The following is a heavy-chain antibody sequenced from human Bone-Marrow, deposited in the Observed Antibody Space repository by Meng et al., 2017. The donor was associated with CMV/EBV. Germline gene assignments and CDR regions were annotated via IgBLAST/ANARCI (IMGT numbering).Heavy chain of an antibody. Sequence: SVKVSCKASRGTFSNYAISWVRQAPGQGLEWMGGFIPIFGTANYAQKFQGRVTITTDESTSTAYMELSSLRSEETAVYFCARVLRKSHYHLHSSPWYIELWGRGTLVTVSS. CDR1: RGTFSNYA. J-gene: IGHJ2*01. D-gene: IGHD2-2*01. CDR2: FIPIFGTA. CDR3: ARVLRKSHYHLHSSPWYIEL. V-gene: IGHV1-69*05.